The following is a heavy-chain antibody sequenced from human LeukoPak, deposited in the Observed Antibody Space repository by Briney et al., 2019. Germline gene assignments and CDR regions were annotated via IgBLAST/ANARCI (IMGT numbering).Heavy chain of an antibody. CDR3: AKDIGLGIDY. Sequence: GGSLRLSCAASGFTFDDYAMHWVRQAPGKGLERVSGISWNSGSIGYADSVKGRFTISRDNAKNSLYLQMNSLRPEDTALYYCAKDIGLGIDYWGRGTLVTVSS. CDR2: ISWNSGSI. V-gene: IGHV3-9*01. D-gene: IGHD3-10*01. CDR1: GFTFDDYA. J-gene: IGHJ4*02.